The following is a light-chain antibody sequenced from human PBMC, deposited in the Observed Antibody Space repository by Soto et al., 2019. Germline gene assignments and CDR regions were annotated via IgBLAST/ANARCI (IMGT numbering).Light chain of an antibody. CDR2: RAS. Sequence: DIQLTQSPSSLSASVGDRVTITCQASQDINNYLNWYQQKPGKPPKLLIYRASTLETGVPSRFSGSVSGTDFTFAISSLQPEDFATYYCQQYDDLPSFGPGTKVDFK. CDR3: QQYDDLPS. J-gene: IGKJ3*01. CDR1: QDINNY. V-gene: IGKV1-33*01.